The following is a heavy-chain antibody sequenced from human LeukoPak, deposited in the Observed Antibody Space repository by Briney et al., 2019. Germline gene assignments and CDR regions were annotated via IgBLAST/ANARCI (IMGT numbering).Heavy chain of an antibody. J-gene: IGHJ4*02. CDR2: IIPIFGTA. Sequence: SVKVSCKASGVTFSSYAISWVRQAPGQGLEWMGGIIPIFGTANYAQKFQGRVTITADESTSTAYMELSSLRSEDTAVYYCARGNMTTVPLLDYWGQGTLVTVSS. CDR1: GVTFSSYA. CDR3: ARGNMTTVPLLDY. V-gene: IGHV1-69*13. D-gene: IGHD4-17*01.